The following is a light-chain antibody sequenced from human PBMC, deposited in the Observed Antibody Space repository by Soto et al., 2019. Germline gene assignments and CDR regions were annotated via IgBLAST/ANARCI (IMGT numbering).Light chain of an antibody. CDR3: SSYAGCNNCYV. Sequence: QSALTQPPSASGSPGQSVAITCTGTSSDVGGYNFVSWYQQHPGKAPKLMISEVSKRPSGVPDRFSGSKSGNTATLTVSGLQAEDEADYYCSSYAGCNNCYVFGTGTKLTVL. J-gene: IGLJ1*01. CDR2: EVS. CDR1: SSDVGGYNF. V-gene: IGLV2-8*01.